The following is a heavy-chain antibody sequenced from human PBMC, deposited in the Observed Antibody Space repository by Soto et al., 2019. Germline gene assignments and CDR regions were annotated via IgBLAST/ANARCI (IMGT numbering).Heavy chain of an antibody. CDR1: GYTFTSYD. Sequence: QVQLVQSGAEVKKPGASVKVSCKASGYTFTSYDINWVRQATGQGLEWMGWMNPNSGNTGYAQKFQGRVTMTRNTSKSTAYMELSSLRSEDTAVYYCAVYKAAAALYYYYYMDVWGKGTTVTVSS. CDR3: AVYKAAAALYYYYYMDV. D-gene: IGHD6-13*01. CDR2: MNPNSGNT. J-gene: IGHJ6*03. V-gene: IGHV1-8*01.